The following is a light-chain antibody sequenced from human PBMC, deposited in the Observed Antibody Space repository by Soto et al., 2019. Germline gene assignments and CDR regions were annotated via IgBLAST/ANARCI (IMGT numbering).Light chain of an antibody. CDR2: GAS. CDR3: QEYGSSRT. V-gene: IGKV3-20*01. Sequence: EIVLTQSPGTLSLSPGERATLSCRASQSVSSRYLVWYQQKPGQAPRLLIYGASNRATGIPDRFSGSGSGTDFTLTISRLEPEDFAGYYCQEYGSSRTVGQGTKVEIK. J-gene: IGKJ1*01. CDR1: QSVSSRY.